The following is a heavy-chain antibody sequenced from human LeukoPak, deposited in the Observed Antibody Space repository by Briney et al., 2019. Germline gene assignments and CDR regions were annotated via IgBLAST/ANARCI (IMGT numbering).Heavy chain of an antibody. CDR3: ASRVVPAAIRHKDAFDI. D-gene: IGHD2-2*02. CDR1: DYTFTSYG. CDR2: ISAYNGNT. Sequence: GASVKVSCKASDYTFTSYGISWVRQAPGQGLEWMGWISAYNGNTNYAQKLQGRVTMTTDTSTSTAYMELRSLRSDDTAVYYCASRVVPAAIRHKDAFDIWGQGTMVTVSS. J-gene: IGHJ3*02. V-gene: IGHV1-18*01.